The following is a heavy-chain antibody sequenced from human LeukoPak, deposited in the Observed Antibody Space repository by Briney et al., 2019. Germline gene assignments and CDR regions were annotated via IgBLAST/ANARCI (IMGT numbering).Heavy chain of an antibody. J-gene: IGHJ4*02. V-gene: IGHV3-43*01. CDR3: AKDHNWNDGGFYFDY. CDR2: ISWDGGST. Sequence: GGSLRLSCAASGFTFDDYTMPWVRQAPGKGLEWVSLISWDGGSTYYADSVKGRFTISRDNSKNSLYLQMNSLRTEDTALYYCAKDHNWNDGGFYFDYWGQGTLVTVSS. CDR1: GFTFDDYT. D-gene: IGHD1-20*01.